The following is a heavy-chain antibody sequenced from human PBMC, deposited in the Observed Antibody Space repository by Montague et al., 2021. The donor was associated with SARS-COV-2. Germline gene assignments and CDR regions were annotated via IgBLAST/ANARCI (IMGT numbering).Heavy chain of an antibody. Sequence: ETLSLTCTVSGGSISNSHYYCAWIRQPPGKGLEWIVSIYFNGHSYYNPSLKNRASISLDTSKNQYYLKLNSVAAADTAVYYCARQPPYQTGALDIWGQGTMVTVSS. V-gene: IGHV4-39*01. J-gene: IGHJ3*02. CDR1: GGSISNSHYY. CDR2: IYFNGHS. D-gene: IGHD2-2*01. CDR3: ARQPPYQTGALDI.